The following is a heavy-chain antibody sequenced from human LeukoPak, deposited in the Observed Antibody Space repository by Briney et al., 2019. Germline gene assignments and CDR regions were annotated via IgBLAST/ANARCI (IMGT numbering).Heavy chain of an antibody. CDR3: AGGPTWYDSFDY. J-gene: IGHJ4*02. V-gene: IGHV6-1*01. D-gene: IGHD1-1*01. Sequence: SQTLSLTCVISGDSVSSNSAAWNWVRQSPSRGLEWLGRTYYRSKWYNDYAVSVKSRITINPDTSKNQFSLQLNSVTPEDTAVYYCAGGPTWYDSFDYWGQGTLVTVSS. CDR2: TYYRSKWYN. CDR1: GDSVSSNSAA.